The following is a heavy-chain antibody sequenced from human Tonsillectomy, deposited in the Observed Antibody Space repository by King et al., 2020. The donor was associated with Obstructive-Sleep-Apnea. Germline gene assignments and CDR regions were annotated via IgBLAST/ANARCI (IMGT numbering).Heavy chain of an antibody. CDR3: TKEASTVTTDAFDI. J-gene: IGHJ3*02. Sequence: VQLVESGGGLAQPGRSLRLSCAASGFSFDDYAMHWVRQVPGKGLEWVSFISWDSSKIRYADSVKGRLTISRDNTKNTLYLQMNSLRPGDTALYYCTKEASTVTTDAFDIWGQGTVVTVSS. D-gene: IGHD4-17*01. CDR2: ISWDSSKI. V-gene: IGHV3-9*01. CDR1: GFSFDDYA.